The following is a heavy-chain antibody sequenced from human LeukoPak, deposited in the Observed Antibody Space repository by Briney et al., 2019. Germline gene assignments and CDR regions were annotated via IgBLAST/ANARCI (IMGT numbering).Heavy chain of an antibody. D-gene: IGHD3-9*01. CDR1: DFSFITYA. Sequence: PGGSLRLSCAASDFSFITYAMSWVRQAPGKGLEWVSTISGVGDATYYADSVKGRFTISRDNAKNSLYLQMNSLRAEDTAVYYCARVLGVNYDILTGYNWFDPWGQGTLVTVSS. V-gene: IGHV3-23*01. CDR3: ARVLGVNYDILTGYNWFDP. CDR2: ISGVGDAT. J-gene: IGHJ5*02.